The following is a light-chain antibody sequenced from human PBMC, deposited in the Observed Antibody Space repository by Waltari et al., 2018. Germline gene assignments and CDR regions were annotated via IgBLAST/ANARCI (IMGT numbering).Light chain of an antibody. J-gene: IGKJ1*01. V-gene: IGKV3-20*01. CDR1: QCVRRA. CDR3: QHYVRLPAT. Sequence: EIVLTQSPGSLSSSPGERVTLSCGASQCVRRALAWYQQKPGQAPRLLIFGASNRATGIPYRFSGSGSETDFSLTISRLEPEDFAVYYCQHYVRLPATFGRGTKVEIK. CDR2: GAS.